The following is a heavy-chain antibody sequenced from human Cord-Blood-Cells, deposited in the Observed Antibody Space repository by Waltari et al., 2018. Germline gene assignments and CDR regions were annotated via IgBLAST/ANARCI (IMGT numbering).Heavy chain of an antibody. Sequence: QVQLQESGPGLVKPSQPLSLTCPVPGGSISSGDSYWSWIRQPPGKGLEWIGYIYYSGSTYYNPSLKSRVTISVDTSKNQFSLKLSSVTAADTAVYYCARVPMGGDQDYWGQGTLVTVSS. J-gene: IGHJ4*02. D-gene: IGHD2-21*01. V-gene: IGHV4-30-4*08. CDR2: IYYSGST. CDR3: ARVPMGGDQDY. CDR1: GGSISSGDSY.